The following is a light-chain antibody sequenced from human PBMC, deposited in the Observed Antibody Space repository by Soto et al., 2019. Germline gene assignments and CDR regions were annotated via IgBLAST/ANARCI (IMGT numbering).Light chain of an antibody. CDR1: SSDVGGYNY. J-gene: IGLJ2*01. CDR2: EVS. Sequence: QSVLTQPTSASGSPGQSVTISCTGTSSDVGGYNYVSWYQQYPGKAPKVMIYEVSKRPSGVPDRFSGSKSGNTASLTVSGLQADDEADYYCSSYAGSNNLVFGGGTKLTVL. V-gene: IGLV2-8*01. CDR3: SSYAGSNNLV.